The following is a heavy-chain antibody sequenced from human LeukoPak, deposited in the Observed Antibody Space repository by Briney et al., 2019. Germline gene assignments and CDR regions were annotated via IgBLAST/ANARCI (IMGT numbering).Heavy chain of an antibody. V-gene: IGHV4-59*01. CDR3: ARESCSTSCYGFDY. J-gene: IGHJ4*02. D-gene: IGHD2-2*01. Sequence: SETLSLTCTVSGGSISRYYWSWIRQPPGKGLEWIGYIYDSGSTNYNPSLKSRVTISVDTSKNQFSLKLNSVTAADTAVYYCARESCSTSCYGFDYWGQGTLVAVSS. CDR1: GGSISRYY. CDR2: IYDSGST.